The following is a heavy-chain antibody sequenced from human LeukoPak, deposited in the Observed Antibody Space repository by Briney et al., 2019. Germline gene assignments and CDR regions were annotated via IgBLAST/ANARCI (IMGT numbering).Heavy chain of an antibody. V-gene: IGHV3-48*04. J-gene: IGHJ4*02. CDR3: ARDIAVAGKTALAFDY. D-gene: IGHD6-19*01. CDR1: GFTFSSYA. CDR2: ISSSSSTI. Sequence: GGSLRLSCAASGFTFSSYAMSWVRQAPGKGLEWVSYISSSSSTIYYADSVKGRFTISRDNAKNSLYLQMNSLRAEDTAVYYCARDIAVAGKTALAFDYWGQGTLVTVSS.